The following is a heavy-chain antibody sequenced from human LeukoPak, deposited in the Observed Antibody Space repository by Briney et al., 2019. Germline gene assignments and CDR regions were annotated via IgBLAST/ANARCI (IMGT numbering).Heavy chain of an antibody. D-gene: IGHD2-2*02. CDR3: ARGDIVVLPAGIPHNWFDP. Sequence: GASVKVSCKASRYTFTSYDINWVRQATGQGLEWMGWMNPNSGNTGYAQKFQGRVTMTRDTSISTAYMELSRLRSDDTAVYYCARGDIVVLPAGIPHNWFDPWGQGTLVTVSS. CDR2: MNPNSGNT. V-gene: IGHV1-8*01. CDR1: RYTFTSYD. J-gene: IGHJ5*02.